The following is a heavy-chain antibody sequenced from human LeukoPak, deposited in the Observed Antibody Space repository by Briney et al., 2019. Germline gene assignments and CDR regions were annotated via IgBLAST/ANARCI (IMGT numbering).Heavy chain of an antibody. V-gene: IGHV3-7*01. CDR2: IKQDGSEK. CDR1: GFTISSYW. J-gene: IGHJ4*02. Sequence: GGSLRLSCAASGFTISSYWMSWARQAPGKGLEWVANIKQDGSEKYYVDSVKGRFTISRDNAKNSLYLQMNSLRAEDTAVYYCARMDPRAARGYFDYWGQGTLVTVSS. CDR3: ARMDPRAARGYFDY. D-gene: IGHD6-6*01.